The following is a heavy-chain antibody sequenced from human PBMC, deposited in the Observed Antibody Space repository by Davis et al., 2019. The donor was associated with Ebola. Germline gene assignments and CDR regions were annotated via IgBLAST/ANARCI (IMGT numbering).Heavy chain of an antibody. CDR1: GFTVSSNY. CDR2: IYSGGST. J-gene: IGHJ4*02. Sequence: GGSLRLSCAASGFTVSSNYMSWVRQAPGKGLEWVSVIYSGGSTYYADSVKGRFTISRDNSKNTLYLQMNSLRAEDTAVYYCARGVGVIVVVPAVLGYWGQGTLVTVSS. D-gene: IGHD2-2*01. V-gene: IGHV3-66*01. CDR3: ARGVGVIVVVPAVLGY.